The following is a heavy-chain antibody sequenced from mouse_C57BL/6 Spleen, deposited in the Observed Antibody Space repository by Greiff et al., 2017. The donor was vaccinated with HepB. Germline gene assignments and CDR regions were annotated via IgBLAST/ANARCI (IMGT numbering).Heavy chain of an antibody. V-gene: IGHV1-42*01. J-gene: IGHJ2*01. CDR3: ARRRSPFDY. CDR2: INPSTGGT. Sequence: VQLKQSGPELVKPGASVKISCKASGYSFTGYYMNWVKQSPEKSLEWIGEINPSTGGTTYNQKFKAKATLTVDKSSSTAYMQLKSLTSEDSAVYYCARRRSPFDYWGQGTTLTVSS. CDR1: GYSFTGYY.